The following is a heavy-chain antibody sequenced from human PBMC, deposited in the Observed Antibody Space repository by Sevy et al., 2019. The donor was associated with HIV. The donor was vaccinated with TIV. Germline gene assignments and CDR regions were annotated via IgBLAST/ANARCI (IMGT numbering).Heavy chain of an antibody. CDR1: GFTFGDYA. V-gene: IGHV3-49*03. CDR2: IRSKAYGGTT. CDR3: TRDALVGALPDAFDI. J-gene: IGHJ3*02. D-gene: IGHD1-26*01. Sequence: GGSLRLSCTASGFTFGDYAMSWFRQAPGKGLEWVGFIRSKAYGGTTEYAASVKGRFTISRDDSKSIAYLQINSLKTEDTAVYYCTRDALVGALPDAFDIWGQGTMVTVSS.